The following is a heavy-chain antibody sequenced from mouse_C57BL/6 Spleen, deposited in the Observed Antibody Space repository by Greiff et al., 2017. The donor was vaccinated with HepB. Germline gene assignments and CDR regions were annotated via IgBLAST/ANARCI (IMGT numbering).Heavy chain of an antibody. D-gene: IGHD2-1*01. Sequence: VKLQQSGAELVRPGTSVKMSCKASGYTFTNYWIGWAKQRPGHGLEWIGDIYPGGGYTNYNEKFKGKATLTADKSSSTAYMQFSSLTSEDSAIYYCARSDGNYGTYFDYWGQGTTLTVSS. J-gene: IGHJ2*01. V-gene: IGHV1-63*01. CDR2: IYPGGGYT. CDR1: GYTFTNYW. CDR3: ARSDGNYGTYFDY.